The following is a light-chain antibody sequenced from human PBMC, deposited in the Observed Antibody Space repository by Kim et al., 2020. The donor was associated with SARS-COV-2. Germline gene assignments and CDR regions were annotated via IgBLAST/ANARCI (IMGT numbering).Light chain of an antibody. Sequence: LSRGERATLSCRASQSVSSTYLAWYQQKPGQAPRLLMYGASSRATGIPDRFSGSGSGTDFTLTISRLEPEDFAVFYCQHYGSSPTFGPGTKVDIK. CDR2: GAS. CDR1: QSVSSTY. V-gene: IGKV3-20*01. J-gene: IGKJ3*01. CDR3: QHYGSSPT.